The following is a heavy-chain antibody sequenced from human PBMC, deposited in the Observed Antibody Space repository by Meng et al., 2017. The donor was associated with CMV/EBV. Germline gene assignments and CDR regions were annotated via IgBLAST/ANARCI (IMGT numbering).Heavy chain of an antibody. CDR1: NAW. CDR2: IKSKTDGGTT. J-gene: IGHJ4*02. V-gene: IGHV3-15*01. Sequence: NAWRRWVRQAPGKGLEWVGRIKSKTDGGTTDYAAPVKGRFTISRDDSKNTLYLQMNSLKTEDTAVYYCTTQMSYGYCSGGSCYGGYFDYWGQGTLVT. D-gene: IGHD2-15*01. CDR3: TTQMSYGYCSGGSCYGGYFDY.